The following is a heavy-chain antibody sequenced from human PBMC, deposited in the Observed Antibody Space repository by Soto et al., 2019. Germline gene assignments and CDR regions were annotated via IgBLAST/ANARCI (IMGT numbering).Heavy chain of an antibody. J-gene: IGHJ6*03. CDR3: AREQWYYMDV. CDR1: EFTVSSYY. D-gene: IGHD6-19*01. Sequence: EVQLVESGGGLVQPGGSLRLSCAASEFTVSSYYMNWVRQALGKGLEWVSVIYSGGSTYYAESAKGRFTISRDISRNMVYLQMNSLRAEDTAVYYCAREQWYYMDVWGKGTTVTVSS. V-gene: IGHV3-66*01. CDR2: IYSGGST.